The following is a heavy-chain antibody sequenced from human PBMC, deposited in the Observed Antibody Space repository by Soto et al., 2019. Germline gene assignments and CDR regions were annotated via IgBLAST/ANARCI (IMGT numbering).Heavy chain of an antibody. CDR3: ARDGIQSYSGWYLYYFDY. V-gene: IGHV3-7*01. Sequence: GGSLRLSCAASGFTFSSYWMSWVRQAPGKGLEWVANIKQDGSEKYYVDSVKGRFTISRDNAKNSLYLQMNSLRAEDTAVYYCARDGIQSYSGWYLYYFDYWGQGTLVTVSS. CDR2: IKQDGSEK. CDR1: GFTFSSYW. J-gene: IGHJ4*02. D-gene: IGHD6-19*01.